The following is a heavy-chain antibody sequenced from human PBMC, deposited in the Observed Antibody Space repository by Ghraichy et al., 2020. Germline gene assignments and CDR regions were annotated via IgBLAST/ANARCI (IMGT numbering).Heavy chain of an antibody. CDR3: ARERRVESTGTSYYGMDV. J-gene: IGHJ6*02. Sequence: GRSLRLSCAASGFTFSSYWIHWVRQAPGKGLEWVAKIKYDESEKYFVDSVKGRFTISRDNAKNSVYLQLNSLRADDTAVYYCARERRVESTGTSYYGMDVWRQGTTVIVAS. D-gene: IGHD1-7*01. CDR1: GFTFSSYW. CDR2: IKYDESEK. V-gene: IGHV3-7*03.